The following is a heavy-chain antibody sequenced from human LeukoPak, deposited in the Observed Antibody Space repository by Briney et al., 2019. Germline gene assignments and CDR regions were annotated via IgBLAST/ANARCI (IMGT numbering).Heavy chain of an antibody. CDR3: ARDPRIAAADLFDY. Sequence: GGSLRLSCAASGFTSSSYGMHWVRQAPGKGLEWVAVIWYDGSNKYYADSVKGRFTISRGNSKNTLYLQMNSLRAEDTAVYYCARDPRIAAADLFDYWGQGTLVTVSS. D-gene: IGHD6-13*01. J-gene: IGHJ4*02. V-gene: IGHV3-33*01. CDR2: IWYDGSNK. CDR1: GFTSSSYG.